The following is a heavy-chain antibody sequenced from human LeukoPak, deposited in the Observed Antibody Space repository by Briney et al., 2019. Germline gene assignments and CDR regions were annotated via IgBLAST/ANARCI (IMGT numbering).Heavy chain of an antibody. CDR1: GFTFSNYH. CDR3: ATSKLAHSTGWLDY. Sequence: PGGSLRLSCAASGFTFSNYHMRWVRQAPGKGLEWVALASYDGKSKYYADSVRGRFTVSRDQSKNTLYLEMNSLRAEDTAVFYCATSKLAHSTGWLDYWGQGTLVTVSS. CDR2: ASYDGKSK. V-gene: IGHV3-30*03. D-gene: IGHD6-19*01. J-gene: IGHJ4*02.